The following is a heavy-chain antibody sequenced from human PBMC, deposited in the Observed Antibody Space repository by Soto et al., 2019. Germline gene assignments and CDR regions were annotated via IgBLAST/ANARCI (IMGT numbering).Heavy chain of an antibody. CDR1: GGTFSSYA. J-gene: IGHJ5*02. D-gene: IGHD4-17*01. V-gene: IGHV1-69*01. CDR2: IIPIFGTA. Sequence: QVQLVQSGAEVKKPGSSVKVSCKASGGTFSSYAISWVRQAPGQGLEWMGGIIPIFGTANYAQKFQGRVTITADESTSTAYMELRSLRSEDTAVYYCARSNYGGNSGFHWFDPWGQGTLVTVSS. CDR3: ARSNYGGNSGFHWFDP.